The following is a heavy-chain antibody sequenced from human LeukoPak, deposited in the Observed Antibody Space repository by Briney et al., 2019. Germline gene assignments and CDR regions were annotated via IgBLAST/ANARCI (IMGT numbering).Heavy chain of an antibody. CDR1: GFTFSSYAM. J-gene: IGHJ4*02. V-gene: IGHV4-4*02. CDR3: ARRYSGYDYGYFDY. D-gene: IGHD5-12*01. Sequence: GSLRLSCAASGFTFSSYAMSWVRQPPGKGLEWIGEIYHSGSTNYNPSLKSRVTISVDKSKNQFSLKLSSVTAADTAVYYCARRYSGYDYGYFDYWGQGTLVTVSS. CDR2: IYHSGST.